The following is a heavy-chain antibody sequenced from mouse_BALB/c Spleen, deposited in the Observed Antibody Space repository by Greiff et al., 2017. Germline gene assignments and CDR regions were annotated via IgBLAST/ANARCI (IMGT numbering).Heavy chain of an antibody. CDR1: GFTFSDYY. CDR3: ARELTGTFMDY. D-gene: IGHD4-1*01. CDR2: ISDGGSYT. V-gene: IGHV5-4*02. Sequence: EVQVVESGGGLVKPGGSLKLSCAASGFTFSDYYMYWVRQTPEKRLEWVATISDGGSYTYYPDSVKGRFTISRDNAKNNLYLQMSSLKSEDTAMYYCARELTGTFMDYWGQGTSVTVSS. J-gene: IGHJ4*01.